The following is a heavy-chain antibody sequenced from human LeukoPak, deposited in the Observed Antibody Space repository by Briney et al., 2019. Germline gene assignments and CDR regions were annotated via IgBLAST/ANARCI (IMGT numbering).Heavy chain of an antibody. V-gene: IGHV1-8*01. Sequence: ASVKVSCKASGYSFTSYDINWVRQATGQGLEWMAWMNPNNGNTVYAQKFQGRVTMTSNTSISTTYMELSSLRSEDTAVYYCARATQDFYYYYGMDVWGQGTTVTVSS. D-gene: IGHD1-1*01. CDR2: MNPNNGNT. CDR1: GYSFTSYD. J-gene: IGHJ6*02. CDR3: ARATQDFYYYYGMDV.